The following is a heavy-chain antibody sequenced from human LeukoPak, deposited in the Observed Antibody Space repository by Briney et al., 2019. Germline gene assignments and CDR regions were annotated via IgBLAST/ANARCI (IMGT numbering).Heavy chain of an antibody. Sequence: GGSLRLPCAASGFTFSSYAMHWVRQAPGKGLEWVAVISYDGSNKYYADSVKGRFTISRDNSKNTLYLQMNSLRAEDTAVYYCARDLRRLRYCSSTSCPPLYGMDVWGQGTTVTVSS. CDR3: ARDLRRLRYCSSTSCPPLYGMDV. CDR2: ISYDGSNK. D-gene: IGHD2-2*01. J-gene: IGHJ6*02. V-gene: IGHV3-30-3*01. CDR1: GFTFSSYA.